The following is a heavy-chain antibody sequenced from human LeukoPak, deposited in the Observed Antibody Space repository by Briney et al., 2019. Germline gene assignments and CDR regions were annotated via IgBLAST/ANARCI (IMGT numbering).Heavy chain of an antibody. Sequence: RASVRVSCKASGGTFSTYTITWVRRAPGQGLEWMGWTSTYNTNYIQKLQGRVTMTTDTSTSTAYMELRGLRSDDTAVYYCAEGSSGWSLDYWGQGTLVTVSS. CDR3: AEGSSGWSLDY. V-gene: IGHV1-18*01. CDR1: GGTFSTYT. D-gene: IGHD6-19*01. CDR2: TSTYNT. J-gene: IGHJ4*02.